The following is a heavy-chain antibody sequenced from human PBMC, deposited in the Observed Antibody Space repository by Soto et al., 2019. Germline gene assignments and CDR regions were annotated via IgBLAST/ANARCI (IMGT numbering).Heavy chain of an antibody. V-gene: IGHV3-33*01. CDR1: GFTFSSYG. D-gene: IGHD1-26*01. Sequence: GGSLRLSCAASGFTFSSYGMHWVRQAPGKGLEWVAVIWYDGSNKYYADSVKGRFTISRDNSKNTLYLQMNSLRAEDTAVYYCAREWELLVVWQFDYWGQGTLVTVSS. J-gene: IGHJ4*02. CDR3: AREWELLVVWQFDY. CDR2: IWYDGSNK.